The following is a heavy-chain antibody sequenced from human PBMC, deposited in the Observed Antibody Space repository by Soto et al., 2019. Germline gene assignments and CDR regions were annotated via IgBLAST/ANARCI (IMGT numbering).Heavy chain of an antibody. J-gene: IGHJ6*02. CDR2: IYYGGST. Sequence: PSETLSLTCTVSGGSISSGDYYWSWIRQPPGKGLEWIGYIYYGGSTYYNPSLQSRVTISVDTSKNQFSLKLSSVTAADTAVYYCVRDHTAMLLDYYYGMDVWGQGTTVTVSS. V-gene: IGHV4-30-4*01. D-gene: IGHD2-2*01. CDR3: VRDHTAMLLDYYYGMDV. CDR1: GGSISSGDYY.